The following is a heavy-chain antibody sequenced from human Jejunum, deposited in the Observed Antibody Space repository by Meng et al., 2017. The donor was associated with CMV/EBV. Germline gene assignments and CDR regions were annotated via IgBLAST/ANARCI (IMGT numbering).Heavy chain of an antibody. V-gene: IGHV4-59*01. CDR3: ARGVDWYFDL. CDR1: GGSISSSY. Sequence: FTFSGGSISSSYWSWIRQPPGKGLEWIGYIYYSGSTNYNPSLKSRVTISVDTSKNQFSLKLSSVTAADTAVYYCARGVDWYFDLWGRGTRVTVSS. CDR2: IYYSGST. J-gene: IGHJ2*01.